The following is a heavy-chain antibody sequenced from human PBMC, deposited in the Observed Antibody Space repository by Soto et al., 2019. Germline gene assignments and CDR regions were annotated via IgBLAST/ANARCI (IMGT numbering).Heavy chain of an antibody. V-gene: IGHV1-18*04. CDR3: ASHTVTNHYFDY. Sequence: ASVKVSCKASGYTSTSYGVSWVRQAPGQGLEWMGWISAYNGNTNYAQKLQGRVTMTTDTSTSTAYMELRSLRSDDTAVYYCASHTVTNHYFDYWGQGTLVTVSS. D-gene: IGHD4-4*01. CDR2: ISAYNGNT. J-gene: IGHJ4*02. CDR1: GYTSTSYG.